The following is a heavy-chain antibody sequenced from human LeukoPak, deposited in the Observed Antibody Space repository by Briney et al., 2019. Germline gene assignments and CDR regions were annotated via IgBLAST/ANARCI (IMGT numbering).Heavy chain of an antibody. V-gene: IGHV4-4*07. CDR3: ARHLVPTAMLTAFDI. CDR2: IYTSGST. CDR1: GGSISSYY. Sequence: SETLSLTCTVSGGSISSYYWSWIRQPAGKGLEWIGRIYTSGSTNYNPSLKSRVTMSVDTSKNQFSLKLSSVTAEDTAVYYCARHLVPTAMLTAFDIWGQGTMVTVSS. D-gene: IGHD2-2*01. J-gene: IGHJ3*02.